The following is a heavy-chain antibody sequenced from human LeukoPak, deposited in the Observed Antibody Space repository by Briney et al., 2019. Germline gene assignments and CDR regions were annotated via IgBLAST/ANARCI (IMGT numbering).Heavy chain of an antibody. CDR1: GGSISSSLYY. CDR2: MYTSGST. J-gene: IGHJ3*02. V-gene: IGHV4-61*02. Sequence: PSETLSLTCTVSGGSISSSLYYWSWIRQSAGKGLEWIGRMYTSGSTNYNPSLKSRVTMSVDTSKNQFSLKLSSVTAADTAVYYWARDVGAFDIWGQGTMVTVSS. CDR3: ARDVGAFDI.